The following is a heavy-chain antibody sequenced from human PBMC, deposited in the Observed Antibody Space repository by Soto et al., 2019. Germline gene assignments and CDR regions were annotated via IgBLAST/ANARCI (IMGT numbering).Heavy chain of an antibody. CDR3: ASPYKLVIALDV. Sequence: GGSLRLSCAASGFTFSSYAMHWVRQAPGKGLEWVAVISYDGSNKYYADSVKGRFTISRDNSKNTLYLQMNSLRAEDTAVYYCASPYKLVIALDVWGQGTTVTSP. D-gene: IGHD3-9*01. J-gene: IGHJ6*02. V-gene: IGHV3-30-3*01. CDR1: GFTFSSYA. CDR2: ISYDGSNK.